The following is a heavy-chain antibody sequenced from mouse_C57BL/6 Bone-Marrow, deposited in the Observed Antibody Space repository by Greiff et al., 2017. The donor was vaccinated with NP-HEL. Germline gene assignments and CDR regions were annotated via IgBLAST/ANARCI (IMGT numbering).Heavy chain of an antibody. CDR2: VYPYNGGT. D-gene: IGHD1-1*01. Sequence: EVQLQQSGPVLVKPGPSVKISCKASGFTFTDYYMHWVKQSHGKSLEWIGLVYPYNGGTSYNQKFTGQATLTVDTSSRTAYMELNSLTSEDSAVDYCAREDDGSSYGWYVDVWGTGTTVTVAS. J-gene: IGHJ1*03. CDR1: GFTFTDYY. CDR3: AREDDGSSYGWYVDV. V-gene: IGHV1-36*01.